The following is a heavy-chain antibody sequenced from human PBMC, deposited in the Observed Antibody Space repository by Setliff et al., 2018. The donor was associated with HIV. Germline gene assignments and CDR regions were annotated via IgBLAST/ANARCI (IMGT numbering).Heavy chain of an antibody. Sequence: SETLSLTCTVSGASISSGDYYWTWIRQPPGKGLEWIGYIYYSGSTYYNPSLKSRVTISVDTSRNQFSLKLNSVTAADTAVYYCARDPYDTSGYSNYYFDLWGRGTLVNVSS. CDR1: GASISSGDYY. CDR3: ARDPYDTSGYSNYYFDL. V-gene: IGHV4-30-4*08. D-gene: IGHD3-22*01. CDR2: IYYSGST. J-gene: IGHJ2*01.